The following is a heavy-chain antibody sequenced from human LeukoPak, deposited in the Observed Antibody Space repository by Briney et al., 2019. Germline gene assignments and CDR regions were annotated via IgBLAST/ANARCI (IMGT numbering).Heavy chain of an antibody. CDR3: ARLRITFGGVIVPFDY. V-gene: IGHV4-39*01. D-gene: IGHD3-16*02. J-gene: IGHJ4*02. CDR2: IYYSGST. CDR1: GGSISSSSYY. Sequence: PSQTLSLTCTVSGGSISSSSYYWGWIRQPPGKGLEWIGSIYYSGSTYYNPSLKSRVTTSVDTSKNQFSLKLSSVTAADTAVYYCARLRITFGGVIVPFDYWGQGTLVTVSS.